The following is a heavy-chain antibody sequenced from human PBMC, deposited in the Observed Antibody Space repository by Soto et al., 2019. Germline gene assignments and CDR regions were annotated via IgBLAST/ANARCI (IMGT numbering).Heavy chain of an antibody. CDR2: INVNSGVT. CDR3: ARGVSGCSPFDL. J-gene: IGHJ4*02. V-gene: IGHV1-2*04. Sequence: QVQLVQSGAEVKKPGASVKVSCTASGYTFTDYYVHWVRQAPGQGLEWMGWINVNSGVTNLAQKFHGWVTLSRDTSVSTAYMELNRLKSDDTAVFFCARGVSGCSPFDLWGQGTLVTVSS. D-gene: IGHD6-19*01. CDR1: GYTFTDYY.